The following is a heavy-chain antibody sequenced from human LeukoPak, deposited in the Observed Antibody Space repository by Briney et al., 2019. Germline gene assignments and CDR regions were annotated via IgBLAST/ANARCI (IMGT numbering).Heavy chain of an antibody. J-gene: IGHJ4*02. Sequence: ASVKVSCKASGYTFTGYYMHWVRQAPGQGLEWMGWINPNSGGTNYAQKFQGRVTMTRDTSISTAYMELSRLRSDDTAVYYCARELDTAMAMVVEDYWGQGTLVTVSS. CDR3: ARELDTAMAMVVEDY. V-gene: IGHV1-2*02. CDR2: INPNSGGT. D-gene: IGHD5-18*01. CDR1: GYTFTGYY.